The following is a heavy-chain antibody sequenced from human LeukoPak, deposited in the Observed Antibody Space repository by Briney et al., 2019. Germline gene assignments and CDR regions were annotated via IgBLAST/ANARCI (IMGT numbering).Heavy chain of an antibody. V-gene: IGHV4-59*01. Sequence: SETLSLTCTVSGGSISSYHWSWIRQPPGKGLEWIGYIYYSGSTNYNPSLKSRVTISVDTPRNQFSLKLSSVTAADTAVYYCARVLTYYDSSGYPFRAFDYWGQGTLVTVSS. J-gene: IGHJ4*02. D-gene: IGHD3-22*01. CDR2: IYYSGST. CDR1: GGSISSYH. CDR3: ARVLTYYDSSGYPFRAFDY.